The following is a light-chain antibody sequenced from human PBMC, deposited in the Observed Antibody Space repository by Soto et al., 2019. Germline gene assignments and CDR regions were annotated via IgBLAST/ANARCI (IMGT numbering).Light chain of an antibody. J-gene: IGKJ1*01. CDR3: QHYNSYGT. CDR1: QTISTW. Sequence: DIQVTQSPPTLSASVGDRVTITCRASQTISTWMARYQQKPGKAPKLLVYDASTLQSGVASRFSGSGSGTEFTLIISSLQPDDFATYYCQHYNSYGTFGQGTKVDIK. V-gene: IGKV1-5*01. CDR2: DAS.